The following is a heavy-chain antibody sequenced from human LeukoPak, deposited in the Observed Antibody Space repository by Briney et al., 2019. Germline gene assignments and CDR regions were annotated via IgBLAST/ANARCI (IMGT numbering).Heavy chain of an antibody. Sequence: PSETLSLTCGVYGGPFSGYYWSWIRQSPEKGLEWIGEITHSGNTNYNPSLKSRVTILADTSKNQFSLKLRSVTAADTAVYYCARVYSDSWPGYYFDYWGQGTLVTVSS. CDR3: ARVYSDSWPGYYFDY. D-gene: IGHD6-13*01. CDR2: ITHSGNT. CDR1: GGPFSGYY. V-gene: IGHV4-34*01. J-gene: IGHJ4*02.